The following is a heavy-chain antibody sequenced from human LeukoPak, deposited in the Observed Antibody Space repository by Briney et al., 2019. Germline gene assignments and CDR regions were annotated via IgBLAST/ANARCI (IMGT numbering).Heavy chain of an antibody. CDR3: AKVDYWSPENYLDS. V-gene: IGHV3-33*06. Sequence: PGGSLRLSCAASGFTFSSYGMHWVRQAPGKGLEWLAVIWYDGSNKYYADSVKGRFTISRDNSQNTVHLQMDHLRADDTAVYCCAKVDYWSPENYLDSWGQGTLVTVSS. CDR2: IWYDGSNK. CDR1: GFTFSSYG. J-gene: IGHJ4*02. D-gene: IGHD1-1*01.